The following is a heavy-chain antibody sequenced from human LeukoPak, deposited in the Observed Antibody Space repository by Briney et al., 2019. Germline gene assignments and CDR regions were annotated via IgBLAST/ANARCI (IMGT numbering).Heavy chain of an antibody. CDR2: IFHTGNT. D-gene: IGHD6-19*01. J-gene: IGHJ4*02. CDR1: GYSISSGYY. Sequence: PSETLSLTCGVPGYSISSGYYWGWIRQPPGKGLEWIGSIFHTGNTYYNPSLKRRVTMSVDTSKNQFSLKLSSVTAADTAVYYCARDGGVAVSGPPGYWGQGTLVTVSS. V-gene: IGHV4-38-2*02. CDR3: ARDGGVAVSGPPGY.